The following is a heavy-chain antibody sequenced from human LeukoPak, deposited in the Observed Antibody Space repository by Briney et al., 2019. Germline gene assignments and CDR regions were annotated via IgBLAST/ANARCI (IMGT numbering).Heavy chain of an antibody. J-gene: IGHJ3*02. CDR2: IKEDGGEK. V-gene: IGHV3-7*01. CDR3: ARDPPGVRAFDI. CDR1: GFTFSSYW. D-gene: IGHD3-10*01. Sequence: PGGSLRLSCAASGFTFSSYWMSWVRQAPGKGLEWVANIKEDGGEKYSVDSVKGRFTISRDNAMNSLYLEMNSLRAEDTALYYCARDPPGVRAFDIWGQGTMVTVSS.